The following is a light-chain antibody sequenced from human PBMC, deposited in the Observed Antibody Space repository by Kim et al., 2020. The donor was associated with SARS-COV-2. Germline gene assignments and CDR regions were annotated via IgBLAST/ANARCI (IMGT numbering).Light chain of an antibody. J-gene: IGLJ3*02. CDR1: AGGVTRYHY. CDR2: DTN. CDR3: FLSYSGARV. V-gene: IGLV7-46*01. Sequence: PVGPVTLTCGSSAGGVTRYHYPYWLQQKPGQAPRTLIYDTNNKHSWAPARFSGSLLGGKAALTLSAAQPEDEADYYCFLSYSGARVFGGGTKLIVL.